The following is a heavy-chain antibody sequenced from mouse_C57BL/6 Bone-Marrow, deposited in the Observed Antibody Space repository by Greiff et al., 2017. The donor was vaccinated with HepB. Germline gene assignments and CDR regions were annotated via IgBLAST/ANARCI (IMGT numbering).Heavy chain of an antibody. CDR3: TRNYYGSSHYFDY. CDR2: IDPETGGT. D-gene: IGHD1-1*01. J-gene: IGHJ2*01. Sequence: VQLQQSGAELVGPGASVTLSCKASGYTFTDYEMHWVKQTPVHGLEWIGAIDPETGGTAYNQKFKGKAILTADKSSSTAYMELRSLTSEDSAVYYCTRNYYGSSHYFDYWGQGTTLTVSS. CDR1: GYTFTDYE. V-gene: IGHV1-15*01.